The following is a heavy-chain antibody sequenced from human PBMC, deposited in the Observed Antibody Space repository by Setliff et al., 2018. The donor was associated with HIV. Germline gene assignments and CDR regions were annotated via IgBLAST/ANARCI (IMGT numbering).Heavy chain of an antibody. D-gene: IGHD3-22*01. CDR3: ARDAKGITMIVVAYDAFDI. J-gene: IGHJ3*02. CDR2: MNPNSGNT. CDR1: GYTFTSYD. Sequence: ASVKVSCKASGYTFTSYDINWVRQATGQGLEWMGWMNPNSGNTGYAQRFQGRVTMTRNTSISTAYMELSSLRSEDTAVYHCARDAKGITMIVVAYDAFDIWGQGTMVTVSS. V-gene: IGHV1-8*02.